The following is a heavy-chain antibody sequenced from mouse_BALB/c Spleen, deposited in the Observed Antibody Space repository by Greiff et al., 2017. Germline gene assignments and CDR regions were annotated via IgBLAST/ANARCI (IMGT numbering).Heavy chain of an antibody. CDR2: IDPYSGGT. V-gene: IGHV1-39*01. CDR3: ARDLLSMDY. Sequence: VQLKQSGPELEKPGASVKISCKASGYSFTGYNMNWVKQSNGKSLEWIGNIDPYSGGTSYNQKFKGKATLTVDKSSSTAYMQLKSLTSEDSEVYYCARDLLSMDYWGQGTSVTVSS. J-gene: IGHJ4*01. CDR1: GYSFTGYN.